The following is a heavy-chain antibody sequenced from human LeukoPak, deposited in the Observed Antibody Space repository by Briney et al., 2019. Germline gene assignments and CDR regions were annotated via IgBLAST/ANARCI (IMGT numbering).Heavy chain of an antibody. CDR1: GGSISSYH. D-gene: IGHD5-12*01. Sequence: SETLSLTCTVSGGSISSYHWSWIRQPPGKGLQWRGFIYSTGSTNYNPSLKSRVTISLDTSKNQFSLRVSSVTSADTAVYYCARGNSGYDYAFDIWGQGTMVTVSS. CDR2: IYSTGST. CDR3: ARGNSGYDYAFDI. V-gene: IGHV4-59*01. J-gene: IGHJ3*02.